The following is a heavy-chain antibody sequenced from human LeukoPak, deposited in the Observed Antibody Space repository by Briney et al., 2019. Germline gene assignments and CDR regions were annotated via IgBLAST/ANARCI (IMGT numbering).Heavy chain of an antibody. CDR2: ISYDGSNK. V-gene: IGHV3-30*01. CDR1: GFTFSSYA. D-gene: IGHD1-7*01. CDR3: AAQLELDAFDI. J-gene: IGHJ3*02. Sequence: GGSLRLSCAASGFTFSSYAMHWVRQAPGKGLEWVAVISYDGSNKYYADSVKGRFTISRDNSKNTLYLQMNSLRAEDTAVYYCAAQLELDAFDIWGQGTMVTVSS.